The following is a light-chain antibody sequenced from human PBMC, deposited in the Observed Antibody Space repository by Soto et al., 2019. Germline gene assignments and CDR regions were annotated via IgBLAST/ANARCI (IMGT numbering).Light chain of an antibody. CDR3: QVWDIMTDNYV. V-gene: IGLV3-21*04. CDR1: NMGDKR. Sequence: SYELTQPPSVSVAPEKTATITCGGTNMGDKRVHWYRQKPGQAPVLLISYDSDRPSGIPERFSGSNSGNTATLTISRVEAGDEADYYCQVWDIMTDNYVFGGGTKLTVL. J-gene: IGLJ1*01. CDR2: YDS.